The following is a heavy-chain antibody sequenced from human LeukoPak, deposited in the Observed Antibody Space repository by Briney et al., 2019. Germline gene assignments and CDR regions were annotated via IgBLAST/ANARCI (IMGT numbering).Heavy chain of an antibody. V-gene: IGHV1-46*01. CDR1: GYIFTSNY. CDR3: ARDQEGFDY. Sequence: ASVKVSCKASGYIFTSNYIHWARRAPGQGLEWMGMIYPRDGSTSYAQRFQDRVTVTRDTSTSTVHMELSGLRSEDTAVYYCARDQEGFDYWGQGTQVTVSS. CDR2: IYPRDGST. J-gene: IGHJ4*01.